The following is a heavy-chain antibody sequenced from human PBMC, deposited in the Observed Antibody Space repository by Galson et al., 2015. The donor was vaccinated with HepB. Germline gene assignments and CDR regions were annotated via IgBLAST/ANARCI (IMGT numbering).Heavy chain of an antibody. D-gene: IGHD3-10*01. V-gene: IGHV3-15*01. CDR2: IKSKTDGGTT. CDR1: GFTFSNAW. J-gene: IGHJ6*02. Sequence: SLRLSCAASGFTFSNAWMSWVRQAPGKGLEWVGRIKSKTDGGTTDYAAPVKGRFTISRDDSKNTLYLQMNSLKTEDTAVYYCTTGGLWFGEFYGMDVWGQGTTVTVSS. CDR3: TTGGLWFGEFYGMDV.